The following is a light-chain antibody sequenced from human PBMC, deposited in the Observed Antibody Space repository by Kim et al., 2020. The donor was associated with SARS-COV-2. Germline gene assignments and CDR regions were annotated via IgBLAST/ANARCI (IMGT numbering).Light chain of an antibody. CDR3: QQYGSSPLT. J-gene: IGKJ4*01. CDR2: GAS. CDR1: QSVSSSY. Sequence: EIVLTQSPGTLSLSPGERATLSCRASQSVSSSYLAWYQQKPGQAPRLLIYGASSRDTGIPDRFSGSGSGTDFTLTISRLEPEDFAVYYCQQYGSSPLTFGGGTELEIK. V-gene: IGKV3-20*01.